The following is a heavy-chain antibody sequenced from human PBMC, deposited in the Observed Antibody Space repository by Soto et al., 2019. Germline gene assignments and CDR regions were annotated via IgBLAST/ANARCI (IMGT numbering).Heavy chain of an antibody. Sequence: ASVKVSCKASGYTFTRYTMNWVRQAPGQRLEWMGWINPDNGNTKSSQKFQDRVIITRDTSASTAYMDLSSLRSDDTAVYYCARDSLNYDFWSGYYTNWFDPWGQGTLVTVSS. V-gene: IGHV1-3*01. CDR3: ARDSLNYDFWSGYYTNWFDP. CDR2: INPDNGNT. D-gene: IGHD3-3*01. CDR1: GYTFTRYT. J-gene: IGHJ5*02.